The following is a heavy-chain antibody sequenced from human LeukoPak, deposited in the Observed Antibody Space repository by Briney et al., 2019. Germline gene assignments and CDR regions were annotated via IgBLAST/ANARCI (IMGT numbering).Heavy chain of an antibody. D-gene: IGHD3-22*01. J-gene: IGHJ6*02. V-gene: IGHV4-39*02. CDR2: IYYSGST. Sequence: SETLSLTCTVSGGSISSSSYYWGWIRQPPGKGLEWIGSIYYSGSTYYNPSLKSRVTISVDTSKNQFSLKLSSVTAADTAVYYCARDRGYYYVYYYGMDVWGQGTTVTVSS. CDR1: GGSISSSSYY. CDR3: ARDRGYYYVYYYGMDV.